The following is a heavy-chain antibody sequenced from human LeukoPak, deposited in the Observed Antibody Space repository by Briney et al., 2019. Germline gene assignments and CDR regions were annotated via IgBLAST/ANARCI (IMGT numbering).Heavy chain of an antibody. V-gene: IGHV3-69-1*01. D-gene: IGHD1-26*01. CDR1: GFNFKYYS. CDR3: AKHSGSQCYFDY. Sequence: GGSLRLSCVSSGFNFKYYSLNWVRQAPGKGLEWISYISASNTIYYADSVKGRFTISRDNSKNTLYLQMNSLRAEDTAVYYCAKHSGSQCYFDYWGQGTLVTVSS. CDR2: ISASNTI. J-gene: IGHJ4*02.